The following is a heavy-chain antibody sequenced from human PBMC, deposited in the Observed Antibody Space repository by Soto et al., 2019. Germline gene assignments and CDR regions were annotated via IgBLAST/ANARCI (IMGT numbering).Heavy chain of an antibody. CDR1: GYTFTSYI. CDR3: GRVRTSDFWSGYSPVDF. V-gene: IGHV1-46*01. CDR2: INPSGGGT. D-gene: IGHD3-3*01. Sequence: QVLLVQSGAEVKTPGASVKVSCKTSGYTFTSYIIHWVRQAPGRGLEWVGLINPSGGGTNYAQNFHGRVRVTRDTSTTTVYMDLKSLTYEDTAVYYCGRVRTSDFWSGYSPVDFWGQGTLVSVS. J-gene: IGHJ3*01.